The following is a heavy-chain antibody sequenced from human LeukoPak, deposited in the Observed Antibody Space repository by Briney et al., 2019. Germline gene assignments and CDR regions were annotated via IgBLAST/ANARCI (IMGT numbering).Heavy chain of an antibody. CDR1: GGSISSYY. Sequence: SETLSLTCTVSGGSISSYYWSWIRQPPGKGLEWIGYIYYSGSTNYNLSLKSRVAISVDTSKNQFSLKLSSVTAADTAVYYCARGITMVRGSVGFDPWGQGTLVTVSS. V-gene: IGHV4-59*01. D-gene: IGHD3-10*01. CDR2: IYYSGST. CDR3: ARGITMVRGSVGFDP. J-gene: IGHJ5*02.